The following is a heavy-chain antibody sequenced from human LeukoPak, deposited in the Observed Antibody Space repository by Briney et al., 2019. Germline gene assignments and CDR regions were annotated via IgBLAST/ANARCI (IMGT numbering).Heavy chain of an antibody. CDR2: ISAYNVNT. D-gene: IGHD4-17*01. Sequence: GASVKVSCKASGYTFTSYGISWVRQAPGQGREWMGWISAYNVNTNYAQKLQGRVTMAPDTSTSTAYMELRSLRSDDTAVYYCARDGDYVTGLDYWGQGTLVTVSS. CDR3: ARDGDYVTGLDY. V-gene: IGHV1-18*01. CDR1: GYTFTSYG. J-gene: IGHJ4*02.